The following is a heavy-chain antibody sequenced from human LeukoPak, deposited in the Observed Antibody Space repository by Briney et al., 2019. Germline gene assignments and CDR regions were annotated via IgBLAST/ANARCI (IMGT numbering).Heavy chain of an antibody. D-gene: IGHD6-19*01. CDR3: AKKRTPVAGTNYFDY. Sequence: GGSLRLSCAASGFTFSSYAMSWVRQAPGKGREWVSAVSAGGDNTYYAEPVKGRFTISRDSSKNTVYLQMNSLRVEDTDRYYCAKKRTPVAGTNYFDYWGQGTLVIVSS. J-gene: IGHJ4*02. CDR2: VSAGGDNT. CDR1: GFTFSSYA. V-gene: IGHV3-23*01.